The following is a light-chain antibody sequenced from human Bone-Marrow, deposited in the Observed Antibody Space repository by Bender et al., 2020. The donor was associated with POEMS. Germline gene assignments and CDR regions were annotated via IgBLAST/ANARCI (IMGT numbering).Light chain of an antibody. CDR3: QSADTTGSLWV. J-gene: IGLJ3*02. Sequence: SYVLAQPRSLSVAPGQTAIITCGGNNLGSKSVHWYQQKPGQAPVLVVYDNSDRPSGIPERFSGSSSGTTVTLTISGVQAEDEADYYCQSADTTGSLWVFGGGTKLTVL. CDR1: NLGSKS. V-gene: IGLV3-21*02. CDR2: DNS.